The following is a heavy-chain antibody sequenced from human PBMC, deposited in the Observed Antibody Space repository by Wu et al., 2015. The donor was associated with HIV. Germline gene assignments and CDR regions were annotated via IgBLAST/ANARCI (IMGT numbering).Heavy chain of an antibody. CDR3: ARGVGRRRLILRYEENYSDY. D-gene: IGHD3-9*01. V-gene: IGHV4-34*01. CDR2: INHSGST. Sequence: QVQLQQWGAGLLKTSETLSLTCAVYGGPFSGYYWSWIRQPPGKGLEWVGEINHSGSTNYNPSLKSRVTISVDTSKNQFSLKLSSVTAADTAVYYCARGVGRRRLILRYEENYSDYWGQGTLVTVSS. CDR1: GGPFSGYY. J-gene: IGHJ4*02.